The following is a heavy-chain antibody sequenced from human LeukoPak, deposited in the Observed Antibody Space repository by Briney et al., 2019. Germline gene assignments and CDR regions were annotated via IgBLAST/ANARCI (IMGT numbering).Heavy chain of an antibody. CDR2: MHHSGSY. CDR3: ASLLLWCGELTSWDH. V-gene: IGHV4-38-2*02. D-gene: IGHD3-10*01. Sequence: SETLSLTCTVPGYSVSSGYYWGWIRQPPGQGLEWIGSMHHSGSYYYNPSLKSRVTISLDTSKNQFSLKLTSVTAADTAVYYCASLLLWCGELTSWDHWGQGTLVTVSS. CDR1: GYSVSSGYY. J-gene: IGHJ4*02.